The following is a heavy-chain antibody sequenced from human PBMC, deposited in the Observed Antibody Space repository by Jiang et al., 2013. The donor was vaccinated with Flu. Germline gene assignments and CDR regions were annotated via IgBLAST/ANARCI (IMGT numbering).Heavy chain of an antibody. V-gene: IGHV3-21*01. CDR1: GFTFSSYS. D-gene: IGHD4-11*01. Sequence: RLSCAASGFTFSSYSMNWVRQAPGKGLEWVSSISSSSSYIYYADSVKGRFTISRDNAKNSLYLQMNSLRAEDTAVYYCARDSSNSPPDAFDIWGQGTMVTVSS. CDR3: ARDSSNSPPDAFDI. CDR2: ISSSSSYI. J-gene: IGHJ3*02.